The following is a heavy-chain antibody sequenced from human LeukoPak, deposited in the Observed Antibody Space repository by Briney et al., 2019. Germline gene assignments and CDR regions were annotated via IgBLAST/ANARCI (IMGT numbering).Heavy chain of an antibody. CDR2: IYTSGST. V-gene: IGHV4-4*07. D-gene: IGHD5/OR15-5a*01. J-gene: IGHJ3*02. CDR3: ARRLPMGAFDI. CDR1: GGSISSYY. Sequence: SETLSLTCTVSGGSISSYYWSWIRQPAGKGLEWIGRIYTSGSTNYNPSLKSRVTISVDTSNNHFSLKLSSVTAADTAVYYCARRLPMGAFDIWGQGTMVTVSS.